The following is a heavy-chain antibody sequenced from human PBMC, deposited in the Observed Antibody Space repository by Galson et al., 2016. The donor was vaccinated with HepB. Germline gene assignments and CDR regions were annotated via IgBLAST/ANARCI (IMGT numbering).Heavy chain of an antibody. D-gene: IGHD1-26*01. CDR3: ARQRSPRYYYYGMDV. CDR1: GYSFTNYW. Sequence: QSGAEVKKSGESLKISCKSSGYSFTNYWIGWVRQMPGKGLEWMGIIYPGDSDTRYSPSFQGQVTISADKSISTAYLQWGSLKASDTAMYYCARQRSPRYYYYGMDVWAKGPRSPSP. CDR2: IYPGDSDT. V-gene: IGHV5-51*01. J-gene: IGHJ6*02.